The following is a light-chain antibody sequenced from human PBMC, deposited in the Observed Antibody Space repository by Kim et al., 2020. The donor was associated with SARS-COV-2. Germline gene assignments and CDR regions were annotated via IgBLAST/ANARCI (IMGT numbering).Light chain of an antibody. V-gene: IGLV3-9*01. J-gene: IGLJ2*01. Sequence: SVDLGQAARITCGGNNIGSKNVHWYQKKPGQAPVLVIYRDSNRPSGIPERFSGSNSGNTATLTISRAQAGDEADYYCQVWDSSTVVFGGGTQLTVL. CDR2: RDS. CDR3: QVWDSSTVV. CDR1: NIGSKN.